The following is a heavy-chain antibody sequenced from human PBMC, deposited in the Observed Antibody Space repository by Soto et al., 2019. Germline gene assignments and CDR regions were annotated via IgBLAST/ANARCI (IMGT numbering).Heavy chain of an antibody. V-gene: IGHV3-20*04. Sequence: EVQLVESGGGVVRPGGSLRLSCAASGFTFDDYGMSWVRQAPGKGLEWVSGINWNGGSTGYADSVKGRFTISRDNAKNSLYLQMNSLRAEDTAFYYCARYYYGSGTNPPYYYGMDVWGQGTTVTVSS. CDR2: INWNGGST. J-gene: IGHJ6*02. CDR1: GFTFDDYG. CDR3: ARYYYGSGTNPPYYYGMDV. D-gene: IGHD3-10*01.